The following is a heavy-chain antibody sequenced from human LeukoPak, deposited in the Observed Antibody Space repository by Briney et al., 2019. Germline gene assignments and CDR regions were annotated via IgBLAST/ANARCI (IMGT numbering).Heavy chain of an antibody. CDR2: IYYSGST. CDR3: AREYGGDAFDI. J-gene: IGHJ3*02. D-gene: IGHD4/OR15-4a*01. Sequence: PETLSLTCTVPGGSISSYYWSWIRQPPGKGLEWIGYIYYSGSTNYNPSLKSRVTISVDTSTNQFSLKLSSVTAADTAVYYCAREYGGDAFDIWGQGTMVTVSS. CDR1: GGSISSYY. V-gene: IGHV4-59*01.